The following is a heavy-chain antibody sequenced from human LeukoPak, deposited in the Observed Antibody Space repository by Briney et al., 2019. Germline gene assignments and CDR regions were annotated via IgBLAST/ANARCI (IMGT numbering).Heavy chain of an antibody. D-gene: IGHD1-1*01. CDR3: ARDRTGTTFFDY. CDR2: IYYSGST. Sequence: SETLSLTCTVFGVSISSGDYYWSWIRQPPGKGLEWIGYIYYSGSTYYNPSLKSRVTISVDTSKNQFSLKLSSVTAADTAVYYCARDRTGTTFFDYWGQGTLVTVSS. V-gene: IGHV4-30-4*08. CDR1: GVSISSGDYY. J-gene: IGHJ4*02.